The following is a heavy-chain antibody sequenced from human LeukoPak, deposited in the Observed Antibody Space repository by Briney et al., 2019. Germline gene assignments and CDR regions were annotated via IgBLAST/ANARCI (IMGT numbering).Heavy chain of an antibody. CDR3: ARDYGGNSNDY. Sequence: SETLSLTCAVYGGSFSGYYWSWIRQPPGKGLEWIGEINHSGSTNYNPSLKSRVTISVDTSKNQFSLKLSSVTAADTAVYYCARDYGGNSNDYWGQGTLVTGSS. V-gene: IGHV4-34*01. J-gene: IGHJ4*02. D-gene: IGHD4-23*01. CDR1: GGSFSGYY. CDR2: INHSGST.